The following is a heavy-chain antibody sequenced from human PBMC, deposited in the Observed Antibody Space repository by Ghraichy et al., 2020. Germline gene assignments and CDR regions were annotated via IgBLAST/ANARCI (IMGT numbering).Heavy chain of an antibody. V-gene: IGHV3-23*01. CDR1: AFTFSSYA. D-gene: IGHD3-22*01. CDR2: IRGSGSST. J-gene: IGHJ3*02. Sequence: GESLNISFAASAFTFSSYAMTWVRQAPGKGLEWVSTIRGSGSSTYYTDSVKGRFTISRDNSKNTLYLQMNSLRAEDTAVYYCAKDRDYYDSSGYYFNAFDIWGQGTLVTVSS. CDR3: AKDRDYYDSSGYYFNAFDI.